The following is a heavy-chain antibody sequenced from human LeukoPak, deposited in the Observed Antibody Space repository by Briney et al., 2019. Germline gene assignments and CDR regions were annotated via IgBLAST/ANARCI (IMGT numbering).Heavy chain of an antibody. CDR1: GGSISSGSYY. J-gene: IGHJ5*02. D-gene: IGHD6-19*01. CDR3: ARRPYSSGWYASSLGGYNWFDP. Sequence: PSETLSLTCTVSGGSISSGSYYWSWIRQPAGKGLEWIGRIYTSGSTNYNPSLKSRVTISVDTAKNQFSLKLSSVTAADTAVYYCARRPYSSGWYASSLGGYNWFDPWGQGTLVTVSS. CDR2: IYTSGST. V-gene: IGHV4-61*02.